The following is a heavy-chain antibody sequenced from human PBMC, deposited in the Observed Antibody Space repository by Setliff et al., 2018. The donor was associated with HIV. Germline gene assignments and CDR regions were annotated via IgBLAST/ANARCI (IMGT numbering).Heavy chain of an antibody. CDR2: IYPDSNNI. CDR1: GFTFSDYP. CDR3: ATDLHWAFDY. D-gene: IGHD7-27*01. Sequence: PSETLRLSCAASGFTFSDYPMNWVRQAPGKGLEWVSHIYPDSNNIDYTDSVKGRFTISRDNAKNSLYLQMNSLRAEDAAVYYCATDLHWAFDYWGQGSLVTVSS. V-gene: IGHV3-48*01. J-gene: IGHJ4*02.